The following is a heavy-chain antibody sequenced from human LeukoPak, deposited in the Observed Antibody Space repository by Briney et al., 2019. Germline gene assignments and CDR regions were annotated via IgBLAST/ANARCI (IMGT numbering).Heavy chain of an antibody. D-gene: IGHD6-19*01. J-gene: IGHJ4*02. CDR1: GFTFTSYA. V-gene: IGHV3-66*01. CDR3: ARDRVAVAGGFDY. Sequence: GGSLRLSCAASGFTFTSYAMSWVRQAPGKGLEWVSVIYSGGSTYYADSVKGRFTISRDNSKNTLYLQMNSLRAEDTAVYYCARDRVAVAGGFDYWGQGTLVTVSS. CDR2: IYSGGST.